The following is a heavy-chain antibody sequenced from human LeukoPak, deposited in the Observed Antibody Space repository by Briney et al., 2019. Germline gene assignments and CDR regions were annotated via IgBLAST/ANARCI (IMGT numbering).Heavy chain of an antibody. V-gene: IGHV4-59*01. CDR1: GGSISSYY. Sequence: SETLSLTCTVSGGSISSYYWSWIRQPPGKGLEWIGYIYYSGSTNYNPSLKSRVTISVDTSKNQFSLKLSSVTAADTAVYYCARDVRGGYYFDYWDQGTLVTVSS. J-gene: IGHJ4*02. CDR2: IYYSGST. D-gene: IGHD3-10*02. CDR3: ARDVRGGYYFDY.